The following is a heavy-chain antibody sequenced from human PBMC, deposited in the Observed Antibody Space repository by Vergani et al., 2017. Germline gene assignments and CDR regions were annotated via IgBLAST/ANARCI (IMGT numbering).Heavy chain of an antibody. D-gene: IGHD3-10*01. CDR1: GFTFSSYS. CDR2: ISPDGRTT. CDR3: ARDRWDDYGSGTYPPRPLFDS. Sequence: EVQLVESGGGLVKPGGSLRLSCAASGFTFSSYSMNWVRQAPGKGLEWVSKISPDGRTTEYADSVRGRFTISRDNAENTVYLRMNSLRVEDTAVYYCARDRWDDYGSGTYPPRPLFDSWGQGTLVTVSP. V-gene: IGHV3-21*06. J-gene: IGHJ4*02.